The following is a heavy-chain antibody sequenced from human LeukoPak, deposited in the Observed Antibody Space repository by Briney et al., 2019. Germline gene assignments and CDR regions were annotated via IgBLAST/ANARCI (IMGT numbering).Heavy chain of an antibody. CDR1: GGSISSGGYY. CDR3: ARRAGIAVAGRSFDY. J-gene: IGHJ4*02. CDR2: IYYSGST. D-gene: IGHD6-19*01. Sequence: SQTLSLTCTVSGGSISSGGYYWSWIRQHPGKGLEWIGYIYYSGSTYYNPSLKSRVTISVDTSKNQFSLKLSSVTAADTAVYYCARRAGIAVAGRSFDYWGQGTLVTVSS. V-gene: IGHV4-31*03.